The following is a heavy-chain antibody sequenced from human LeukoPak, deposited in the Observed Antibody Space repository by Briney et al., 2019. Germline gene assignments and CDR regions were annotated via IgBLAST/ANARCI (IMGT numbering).Heavy chain of an antibody. CDR2: IWYDGSNK. D-gene: IGHD5-12*01. CDR3: ARDEYGGYVASRDYYYYYGMDV. V-gene: IGHV3-33*01. Sequence: GGSLRLSCAASGFTFSSYGMHWVRQAPGKGLEWVAVIWYDGSNKYYADSVKGRFTISRDDSKNTLYLQMNSLRAEDTAVYYCARDEYGGYVASRDYYYYYGMDVWGQGTTVTVSS. CDR1: GFTFSSYG. J-gene: IGHJ6*02.